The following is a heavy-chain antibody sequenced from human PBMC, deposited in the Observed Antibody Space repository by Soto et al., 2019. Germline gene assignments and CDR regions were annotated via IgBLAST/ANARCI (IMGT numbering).Heavy chain of an antibody. Sequence: QVQLVESGGGVVQPGRSLRLSCAASGFTFTNYDIHWVRQAPGKGLEWVAVISYDGTNKYYAGSVKGRFTISRDNFKNTLYLEMNSLRPEDTAVYYCARGIKGGLDPWGQGTLVTVSS. CDR1: GFTFTNYD. J-gene: IGHJ5*02. V-gene: IGHV3-30-3*01. CDR3: ARGIKGGLDP. CDR2: ISYDGTNK.